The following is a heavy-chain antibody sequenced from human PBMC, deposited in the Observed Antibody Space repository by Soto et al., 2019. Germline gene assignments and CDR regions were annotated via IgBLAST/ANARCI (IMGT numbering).Heavy chain of an antibody. J-gene: IGHJ6*02. V-gene: IGHV1-69*13. D-gene: IGHD6-6*01. Sequence: SVKVSCKASGGTFSSYAISWVRQAPGQGLEWMGGIIPIFGTANYAQKFQGRVTITADESTSTAYMELSSLRSEDTAVYYCARDTYSSSSRTPTYYYYGMDVWGQGTTVTV. CDR2: IIPIFGTA. CDR1: GGTFSSYA. CDR3: ARDTYSSSSRTPTYYYYGMDV.